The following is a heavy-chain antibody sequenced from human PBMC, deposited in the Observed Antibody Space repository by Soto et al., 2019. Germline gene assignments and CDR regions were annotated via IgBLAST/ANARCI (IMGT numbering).Heavy chain of an antibody. CDR3: ATWNAVAGTYYYGMDV. V-gene: IGHV5-51*01. CDR2: IYPGDSDT. CDR1: GYSFTSYW. J-gene: IGHJ6*02. Sequence: PGESLKISCKGSGYSFTSYWIGWVRQMPGKGLEWMGIIYPGDSDTRYSPSFQGQVTISADKSISTAYLQWSSLKASDTAMYYCATWNAVAGTYYYGMDVWGQGTTVTVSS. D-gene: IGHD6-19*01.